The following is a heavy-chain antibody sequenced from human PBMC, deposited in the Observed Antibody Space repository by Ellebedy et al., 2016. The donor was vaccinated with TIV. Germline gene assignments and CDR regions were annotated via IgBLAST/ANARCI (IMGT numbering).Heavy chain of an antibody. CDR3: AKDGGRGYSYGYFDY. V-gene: IGHV3-9*01. Sequence: SLKISCAASGFTFDDYAVHWVRQAPGKGLEWVSGISWNSGSIGYADSVKGRFTISRDNAKNSLYLQMNSLRAEDTALYYCAKDGGRGYSYGYFDYWGQGTLVTVSS. J-gene: IGHJ4*02. CDR1: GFTFDDYA. D-gene: IGHD5-18*01. CDR2: ISWNSGSI.